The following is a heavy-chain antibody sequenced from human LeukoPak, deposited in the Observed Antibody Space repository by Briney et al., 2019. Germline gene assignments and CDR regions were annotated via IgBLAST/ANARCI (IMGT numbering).Heavy chain of an antibody. J-gene: IGHJ3*02. CDR3: ARINFGVVIDDAFDI. Sequence: SETLSLTCAVYGGSFSGCYWSWIRQPPGKGLEWIGEINHSGSTNYNPSLKSRVTISVDTSKNQFSLKLSSVTAADTAEYYCARINFGVVIDDAFDIWGQGTMVTVSS. CDR2: INHSGST. D-gene: IGHD3-3*01. V-gene: IGHV4-34*01. CDR1: GGSFSGCY.